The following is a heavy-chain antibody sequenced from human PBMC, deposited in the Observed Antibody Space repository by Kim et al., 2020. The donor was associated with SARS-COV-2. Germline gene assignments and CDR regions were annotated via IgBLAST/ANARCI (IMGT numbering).Heavy chain of an antibody. CDR1: GGSFSGYY. CDR3: ARQRPTMVRGVIRYYYYGMDV. CDR2: INHSGST. Sequence: SETLSLTCAAYGGSFSGYYWSWIRQPPGKGLEWIGEINHSGSTNYNPSLKSRVTISVDTSKNQFSLKLSSVTAADTAVYYCARQRPTMVRGVIRYYYYGMDVWGQGTTVTVSS. V-gene: IGHV4-34*01. D-gene: IGHD3-10*01. J-gene: IGHJ6*02.